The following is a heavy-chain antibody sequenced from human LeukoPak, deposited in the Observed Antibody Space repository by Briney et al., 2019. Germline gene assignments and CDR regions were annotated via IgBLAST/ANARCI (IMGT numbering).Heavy chain of an antibody. D-gene: IGHD2/OR15-2a*01. CDR1: GGSISIYY. Sequence: PSETLSLTCTVSGGSISIYYWSWIRQPPGKSLEWIGEMYHGGKTNYNPSLKSRVTISVDTSKNQFSLNLNSVTAADTAVYFCAREELGGARGIDYWGQGTLVTVSS. V-gene: IGHV4-59*12. CDR2: MYHGGKT. CDR3: AREELGGARGIDY. J-gene: IGHJ4*02.